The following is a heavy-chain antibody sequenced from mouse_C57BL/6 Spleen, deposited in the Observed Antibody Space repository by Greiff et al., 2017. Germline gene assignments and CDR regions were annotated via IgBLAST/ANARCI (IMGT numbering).Heavy chain of an antibody. CDR1: GYAFTNYL. V-gene: IGHV1-54*01. J-gene: IGHJ4*01. D-gene: IGHD1-1*01. CDR2: INPGSGGT. CDR3: ARPTVVATPAMDY. Sequence: LVESGAELVRPGTSVKVSCKASGYAFTNYLIEWVKQRPGQGLEWIGVINPGSGGTNYNEKFKGKATLTADKSSSTAYMQLSSLTSEDSAVYFCARPTVVATPAMDYWGQGTSVTVSS.